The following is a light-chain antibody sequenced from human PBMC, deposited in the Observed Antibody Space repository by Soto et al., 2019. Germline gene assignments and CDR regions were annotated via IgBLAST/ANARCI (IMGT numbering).Light chain of an antibody. CDR1: SSDFGGFNY. J-gene: IGLJ1*01. CDR2: EDS. Sequence: QSVLTQPPSASGSPGQSVTISCTGTSSDFGGFNYVSWYQQHPGKAPKLMIYEDSKRPSGVPDRFSGSRSGRTASLTVSGLQAVDEADYYCSSYAGTTGVFGTGTKLTVL. CDR3: SSYAGTTGV. V-gene: IGLV2-8*01.